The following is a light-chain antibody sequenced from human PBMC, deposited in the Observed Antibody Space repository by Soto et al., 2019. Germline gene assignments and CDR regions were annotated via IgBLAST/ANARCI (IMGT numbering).Light chain of an antibody. CDR2: GAS. CDR1: QGVAGSY. J-gene: IGKJ5*01. Sequence: EIMLTQSPVTLSLSPGEGATLSCRASQGVAGSYLAWYQQKPGRTPRLLIYGASSRATGIPDRFRGSGSGTDFTLTISRLEPEDFAVYYCQQYGNSATFGQGTRLEIK. V-gene: IGKV3-20*01. CDR3: QQYGNSAT.